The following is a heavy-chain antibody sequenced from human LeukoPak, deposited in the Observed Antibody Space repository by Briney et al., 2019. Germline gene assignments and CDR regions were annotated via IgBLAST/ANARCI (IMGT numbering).Heavy chain of an antibody. CDR2: IYYSGST. D-gene: IGHD1-26*01. CDR1: GGSISSYY. J-gene: IGHJ4*02. V-gene: IGHV4-59*12. CDR3: ASVGATTWHTDY. Sequence: SETLSLTCTVSGGSISSYYWSWIRQPPGKGLEWIGYIYYSGSTNYNPSLKSRISISVDTSKNQFSLKLSSVTAADTAVYYCASVGATTWHTDYWGQGTLVTVSS.